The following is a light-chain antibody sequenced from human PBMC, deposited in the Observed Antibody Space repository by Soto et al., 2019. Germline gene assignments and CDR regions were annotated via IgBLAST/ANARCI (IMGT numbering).Light chain of an antibody. CDR3: QQYYDTPPFT. J-gene: IGKJ4*01. CDR1: QDISGA. Sequence: AIQLTQSPSSLSASVGDRVTITCRASQDISGALAWYQQKPGKPPKLLIFDVSSLQSGVPSRFSGSGSGTDFTLTINSLQAEDVAVYYCQQYYDTPPFTFGGGTKVEIK. CDR2: DVS. V-gene: IGKV1D-13*01.